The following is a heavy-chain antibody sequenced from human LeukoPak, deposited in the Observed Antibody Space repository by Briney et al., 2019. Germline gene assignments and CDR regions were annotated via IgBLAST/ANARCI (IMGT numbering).Heavy chain of an antibody. CDR3: ARDRTLNTIFGVVALY. Sequence: ASVKVSCKASGYTFTSYGISWVRQAPGQGLEWMGRISAYNGNTNYAQRLQGRVTMTTDTSTSTAYMELRSLRSDDTAVYYCARDRTLNTIFGVVALYWGQGTLVTVSS. V-gene: IGHV1-18*01. J-gene: IGHJ4*02. CDR2: ISAYNGNT. CDR1: GYTFTSYG. D-gene: IGHD3-3*01.